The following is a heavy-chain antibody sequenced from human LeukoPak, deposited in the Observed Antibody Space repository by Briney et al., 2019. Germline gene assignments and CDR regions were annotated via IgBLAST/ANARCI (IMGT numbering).Heavy chain of an antibody. V-gene: IGHV5-51*01. CDR3: ARGSYYYDSSAYSLGY. J-gene: IGHJ4*02. Sequence: GESLKISCQGSGYSFTTYWIGWVRQMPGKGLEWMGTIYPGDSDTRYSPSFQGQVTISADKSISTAYLQWSSLKASDTAMYYCARGSYYYDSSAYSLGYWGQGTLVTVSS. CDR1: GYSFTTYW. D-gene: IGHD3-22*01. CDR2: IYPGDSDT.